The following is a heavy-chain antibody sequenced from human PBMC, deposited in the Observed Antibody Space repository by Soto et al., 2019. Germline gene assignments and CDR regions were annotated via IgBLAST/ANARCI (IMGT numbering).Heavy chain of an antibody. Sequence: GGSLRLSCAASGFTFSNARVNWVRPAPGEGVGWVGRIKSKTDGGTTDYAAPVKGRFTISRDDSKNTLYLQMNSLKTEDTAVYYCTTFSNPPTGDYYYYYGMDVWGQGTTVTVSS. CDR2: IKSKTDGGTT. CDR1: GFTFSNAR. CDR3: TTFSNPPTGDYYYYYGMDV. V-gene: IGHV3-15*07. J-gene: IGHJ6*02. D-gene: IGHD4-4*01.